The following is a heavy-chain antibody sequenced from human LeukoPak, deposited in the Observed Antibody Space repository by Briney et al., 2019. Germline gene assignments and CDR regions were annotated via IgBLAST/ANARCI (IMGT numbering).Heavy chain of an antibody. V-gene: IGHV3-23*01. D-gene: IGHD3-22*01. J-gene: IGHJ4*02. CDR1: GFTFSSYA. Sequence: GGSLRLSCAASGFTFSSYAMSWVRQAPGKGLEWVSAISGSGGSTYYADSVKGRFTISRGNSKNTLYLQMNSLRAEDTAVYYCAKSWRYYDSSGYYYVVNYFDYWGQGTLVTVSS. CDR2: ISGSGGST. CDR3: AKSWRYYDSSGYYYVVNYFDY.